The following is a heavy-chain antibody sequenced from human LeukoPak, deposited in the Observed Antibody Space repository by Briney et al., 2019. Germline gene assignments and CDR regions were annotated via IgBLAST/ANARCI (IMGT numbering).Heavy chain of an antibody. CDR2: IPYDGSNK. CDR3: AKNGDYAHFDY. CDR1: GFTFSKIG. Sequence: GGSLSLSCAASGFTFSKIGMHWVRQAPGKGQEWVAFIPYDGSNKYYADSVKGRFTISRDNSKNMLYVQMHSLRSEDTAVYYCAKNGDYAHFDYWGQGTLVTVSS. V-gene: IGHV3-30*02. D-gene: IGHD4-17*01. J-gene: IGHJ4*02.